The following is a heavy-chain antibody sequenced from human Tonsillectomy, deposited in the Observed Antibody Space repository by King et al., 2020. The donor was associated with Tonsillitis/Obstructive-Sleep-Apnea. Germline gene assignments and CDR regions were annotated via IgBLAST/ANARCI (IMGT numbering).Heavy chain of an antibody. CDR2: INETGGT. CDR3: ARGSYNYNAMDV. V-gene: IGHV4-34*01. Sequence: VQLQQWGAGLLKPSETLSLTCAVYGGSFSGYYWSCIRQPPGKGLEWIGEINETGGTNYNPSLRSRVTIAVDTSKKQLCLNLSSATAADTAVYYCARGSYNYNAMDVWGQGTTVTVSS. J-gene: IGHJ6*02. CDR1: GGSFSGYY.